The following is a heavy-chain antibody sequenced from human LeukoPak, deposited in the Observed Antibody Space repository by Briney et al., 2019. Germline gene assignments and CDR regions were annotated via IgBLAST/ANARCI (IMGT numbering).Heavy chain of an antibody. CDR1: GYSFTSYW. J-gene: IGHJ5*02. CDR3: ARLRQGSTGWYSWFDP. CDR2: IYPGDSDT. Sequence: GESLKISCKGSGYSFTSYWIGWVRQMPGKGLEWMGIIYPGDSDTRYSPSFQGQVTISADKSISTAYLQWSSLKASDTAMYYCARLRQGSTGWYSWFDPWGQGTLVTVSS. V-gene: IGHV5-51*01. D-gene: IGHD6-19*01.